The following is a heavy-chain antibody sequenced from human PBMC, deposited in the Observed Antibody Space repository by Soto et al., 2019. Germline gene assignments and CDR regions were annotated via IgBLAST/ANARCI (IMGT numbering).Heavy chain of an antibody. D-gene: IGHD2-21*02. CDR1: GFTFSNYW. CDR2: IEEDGSDI. V-gene: IGHV3-7*01. CDR3: AREETAWPLAYGLDV. Sequence: PGGSLSLSCAASGFTFSNYWMSWVRQAPGKGLEWVANIEEDGSDIYYADSVKGRFTISRDNAKNSVSLQMNSLRDEDTAVYYCAREETAWPLAYGLDVWGQGTTVTVSS. J-gene: IGHJ6*02.